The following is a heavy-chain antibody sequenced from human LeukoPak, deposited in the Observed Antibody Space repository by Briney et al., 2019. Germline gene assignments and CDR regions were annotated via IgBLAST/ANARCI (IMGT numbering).Heavy chain of an antibody. CDR1: GGSISSYY. Sequence: PSETLSLTCTVSGGSISSYYWSWIRQPPGKGLEWIGYIYYSGTSNYNPSLKSRVTISVDTSKNQFSLKLSSETAADTAVYYCARDRMAGRWFDPWGQGTLVTVSS. CDR3: ARDRMAGRWFDP. J-gene: IGHJ5*02. CDR2: IYYSGTS. V-gene: IGHV4-59*01. D-gene: IGHD2-8*01.